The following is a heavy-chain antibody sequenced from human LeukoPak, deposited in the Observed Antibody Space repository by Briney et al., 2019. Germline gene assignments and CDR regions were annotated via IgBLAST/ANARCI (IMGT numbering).Heavy chain of an antibody. CDR2: IYYSGST. J-gene: IGHJ5*02. D-gene: IGHD6-6*01. CDR3: ARKGGGQLVNTRRWFDP. CDR1: GGSISSSSYY. V-gene: IGHV4-39*01. Sequence: SETLSLTCTVSGGSISSSSYYWGSIRHPPGKGLGWIGSIYYSGSTYYHPSLKSRVTISVDTSKNQFSLKLSSVTAADTAVYYCARKGGGQLVNTRRWFDPWGQGTRVTVSS.